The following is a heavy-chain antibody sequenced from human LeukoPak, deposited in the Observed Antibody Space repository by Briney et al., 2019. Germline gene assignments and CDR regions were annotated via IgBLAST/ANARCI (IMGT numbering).Heavy chain of an antibody. CDR1: GFTFRTYW. CDR3: ASRMGIDFYYRGMDV. Sequence: GGPLRLSCVASGFTFRTYWMSWVRQAPGKGLEWVANIKQDGSEKYYVDSVKGRFTISRDNAKNSLYLQMNSLRAEDSAVYYCASRMGIDFYYRGMDVWGQGTTVTVSS. V-gene: IGHV3-7*01. D-gene: IGHD1-26*01. J-gene: IGHJ6*02. CDR2: IKQDGSEK.